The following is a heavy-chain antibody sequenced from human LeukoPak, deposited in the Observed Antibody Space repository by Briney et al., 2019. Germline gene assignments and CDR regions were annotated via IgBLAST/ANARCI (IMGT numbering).Heavy chain of an antibody. CDR1: GDSVSSNSAA. CDR2: TYYRSKWYN. Sequence: SQTLSLTCAISGDSVSSNSAAWNWIRQSPSRGLEWLGRTYYRSKWYNDYAVSVKSRITINPDTSKNQFSLQLNSVTPKDTAVYYCARDLWFGELLSNNFDYWGQGTLVTVSS. D-gene: IGHD3-10*01. V-gene: IGHV6-1*01. J-gene: IGHJ4*02. CDR3: ARDLWFGELLSNNFDY.